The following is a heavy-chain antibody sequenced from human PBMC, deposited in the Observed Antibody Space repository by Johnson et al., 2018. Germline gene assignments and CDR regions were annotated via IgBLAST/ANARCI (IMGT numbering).Heavy chain of an antibody. CDR3: ARDHLQYYYYYMDV. Sequence: VQLVESGGGVVQPGRSXRLSCAASGFTFSSYAMHWVRPAPGKGLAWVAVLSYDGSNKYYADSVKGRCTISRDNSKTTLDLQMTSLRAEGKAVYYCARDHLQYYYYYMDVGGKGTTVTVSS. CDR2: LSYDGSNK. J-gene: IGHJ6*03. V-gene: IGHV3-30-3*01. D-gene: IGHD5-24*01. CDR1: GFTFSSYA.